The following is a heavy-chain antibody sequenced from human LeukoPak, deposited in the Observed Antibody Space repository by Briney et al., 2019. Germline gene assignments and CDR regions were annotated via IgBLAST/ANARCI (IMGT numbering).Heavy chain of an antibody. CDR3: ARDGSGSVWDAFDI. CDR2: ISSSSSYI. CDR1: GFTFSSYS. Sequence: GGSLRLSCAASGFTFSSYSMNWVRQAPGKGLEWVSSISSSSSYIYYADSVKGRFTISRDNAKNSLYLQMNSLRAEDTAVYYCARDGSGSVWDAFDIWGQGTMVTVSS. V-gene: IGHV3-21*01. J-gene: IGHJ3*02. D-gene: IGHD3-10*01.